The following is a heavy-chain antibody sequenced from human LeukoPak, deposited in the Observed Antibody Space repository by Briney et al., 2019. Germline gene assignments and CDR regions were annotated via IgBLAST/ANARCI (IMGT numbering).Heavy chain of an antibody. D-gene: IGHD2-2*01. CDR1: GGSISSSSYY. V-gene: IGHV4-39*07. J-gene: IGHJ2*01. CDR3: ARVVQAADFDL. Sequence: SETLSLTCTVSGGSISSSSYYWGWIRQPPGKGLEWIGSIYYSGSTYYNPSLKSRVTISVDTSKNQFSLKLSSVTAADTAVYYCARVVQAADFDLWGRGTLVTVSS. CDR2: IYYSGST.